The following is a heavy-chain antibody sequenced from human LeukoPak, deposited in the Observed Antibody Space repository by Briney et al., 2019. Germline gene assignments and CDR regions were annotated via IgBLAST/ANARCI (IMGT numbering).Heavy chain of an antibody. CDR2: IWSDGSKK. Sequence: GGSLRLSCAASEFXFNSYAMAWVRQAPGKGLEWVALIWSDGSKKYYTDSVKGRFTISRDDSKNTLYLQMSSLRAEDTAVYYCVKAPIRGIYCSSTSCYSHFDYWGQGTMVTVSS. J-gene: IGHJ4*02. D-gene: IGHD2-2*01. V-gene: IGHV3-30*02. CDR1: EFXFNSYA. CDR3: VKAPIRGIYCSSTSCYSHFDY.